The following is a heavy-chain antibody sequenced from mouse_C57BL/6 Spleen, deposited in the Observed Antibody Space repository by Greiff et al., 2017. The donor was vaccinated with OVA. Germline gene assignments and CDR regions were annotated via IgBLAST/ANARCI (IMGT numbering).Heavy chain of an antibody. Sequence: DVHLVESGGGLVKPGGSLKLSCAASGFTFSSYAMSWVRQTPEKRLEWVATISDGGSYTYYPDNVKGRFTISRDNAKNNLYLQMSHLKSEDTAMYYCARESYSNYARNFDYWGQGTTLTVSS. CDR2: ISDGGSYT. CDR3: ARESYSNYARNFDY. CDR1: GFTFSSYA. J-gene: IGHJ2*01. V-gene: IGHV5-4*01. D-gene: IGHD2-5*01.